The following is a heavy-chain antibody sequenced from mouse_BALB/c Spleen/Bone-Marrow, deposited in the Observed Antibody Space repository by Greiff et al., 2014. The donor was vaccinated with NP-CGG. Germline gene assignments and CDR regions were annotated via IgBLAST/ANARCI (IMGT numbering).Heavy chain of an antibody. Sequence: EVQLQQSGAELVKPGASVKLSCTTSGFNIKDTYIHWVKQRHEQGLEWIGRIDPANGNTKYDPEFQGKATITADTSSNTAYLHLISLTSEDTAVYSCAHDAPFAYWGQGTLVTVSA. CDR3: AHDAPFAY. V-gene: IGHV14-3*02. CDR1: GFNIKDTY. CDR2: IDPANGNT. D-gene: IGHD2-3*01. J-gene: IGHJ3*01.